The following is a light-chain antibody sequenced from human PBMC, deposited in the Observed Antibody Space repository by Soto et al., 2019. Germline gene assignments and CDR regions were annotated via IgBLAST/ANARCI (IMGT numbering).Light chain of an antibody. V-gene: IGKV1-33*01. CDR3: QQYDDLPT. J-gene: IGKJ2*01. CDR2: DTS. CDR1: QHIRNF. Sequence: DIQMTQSPSSLSASVGDRVTITCRASQHIRNFLNWYQQNPGKAPRLLISDTSNLETGVPSRFLGSGSGTDFTLSITSLQPEDVATYFCQQYDDLPTFGQGTKV.